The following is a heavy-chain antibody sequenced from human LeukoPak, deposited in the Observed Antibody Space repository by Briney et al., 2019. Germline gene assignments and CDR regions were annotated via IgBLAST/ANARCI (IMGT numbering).Heavy chain of an antibody. Sequence: GGSLRLSCAASGFTFSSYSMNWARQAPGKGLEWVSYISSSSSTIYYADSVKGRFTISRDNAKNSLYLQMNSLRAEDTAVYYCASTRTDYEGGDYFDYWSQGTLVTVSS. CDR2: ISSSSSTI. CDR1: GFTFSSYS. D-gene: IGHD4-17*01. J-gene: IGHJ4*02. V-gene: IGHV3-48*01. CDR3: ASTRTDYEGGDYFDY.